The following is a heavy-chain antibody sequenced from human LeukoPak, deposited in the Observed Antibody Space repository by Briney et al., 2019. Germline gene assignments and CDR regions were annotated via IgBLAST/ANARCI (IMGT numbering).Heavy chain of an antibody. CDR3: ARVRGGARGRPNDY. Sequence: ASVKVSCKASGYTFTSYGISWVRQAPGQGLEWMGWISAYNGNTNYAQKLEGRVTITTDTSTNTAYMELRSLRSDDTAVYYCARVRGGARGRPNDYWGQGTLVTVSS. J-gene: IGHJ4*02. CDR2: ISAYNGNT. V-gene: IGHV1-18*01. D-gene: IGHD3-10*01. CDR1: GYTFTSYG.